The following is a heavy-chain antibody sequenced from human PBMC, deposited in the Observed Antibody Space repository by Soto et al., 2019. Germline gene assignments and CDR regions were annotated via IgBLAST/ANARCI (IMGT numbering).Heavy chain of an antibody. Sequence: QVQLVQSGAEVKKPGASVKVSCKASGYTFTGYYMHWVRQAPGQGLEWMGWINPNSGGTNYAQKFQGGVTMTRDTSISTAYMELSRLRSDDTAVYYCARDMGELDLRWGYYYYGMDVWGQGTTVTVSS. CDR3: ARDMGELDLRWGYYYYGMDV. D-gene: IGHD3-16*01. CDR2: INPNSGGT. CDR1: GYTFTGYY. V-gene: IGHV1-2*02. J-gene: IGHJ6*02.